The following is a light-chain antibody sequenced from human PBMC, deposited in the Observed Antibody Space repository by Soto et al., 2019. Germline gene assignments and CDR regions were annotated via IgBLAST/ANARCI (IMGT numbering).Light chain of an antibody. Sequence: EIVLTQSPATLSLSPGERATLSCRASQSVSSYLAWYQQKPGQTPRLLIYDASNRATGIPARFSGSGSGTDFTLTISSLEPEDFAVYYCQQRSSWPRTFGQGTKLELK. CDR2: DAS. CDR3: QQRSSWPRT. V-gene: IGKV3-11*01. CDR1: QSVSSY. J-gene: IGKJ2*01.